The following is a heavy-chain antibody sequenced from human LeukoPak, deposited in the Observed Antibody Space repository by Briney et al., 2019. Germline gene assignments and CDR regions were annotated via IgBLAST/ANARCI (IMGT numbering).Heavy chain of an antibody. V-gene: IGHV3-23*01. CDR3: AKDAPRSSWYEYWYFDL. CDR2: ISNSGIYT. CDR1: GFTFGSCA. J-gene: IGHJ2*01. Sequence: GGSLRVSCAAYGFTFGSCAMTWVRQAPGKGLKWVSGISNSGIYTYYADSVKGRFTISRDNSKSTLYLQMNSLRAEDTAVYYCAKDAPRSSWYEYWYFDLWGRGTLVTVSS. D-gene: IGHD6-13*01.